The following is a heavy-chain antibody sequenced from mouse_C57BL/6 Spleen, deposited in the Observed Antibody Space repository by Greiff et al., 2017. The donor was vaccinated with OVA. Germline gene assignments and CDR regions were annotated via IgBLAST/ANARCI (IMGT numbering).Heavy chain of an antibody. D-gene: IGHD4-1*01. J-gene: IGHJ4*01. V-gene: IGHV1-78*01. CDR1: GYTFTDHT. Sequence: VKVVESDAELVKPGASVKISCKVSGYTFTDHTIHWMKQRPEQGLEWIGYIYPRDGSTKYNEKFKGKATLTADKSSSTAYMQLNSLTSEDSAVYFCARYQLTGGEGYAMDYWGQGTSVTVSS. CDR3: ARYQLTGGEGYAMDY. CDR2: IYPRDGST.